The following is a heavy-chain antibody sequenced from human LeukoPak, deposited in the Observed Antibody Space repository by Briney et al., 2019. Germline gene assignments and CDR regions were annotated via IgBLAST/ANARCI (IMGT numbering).Heavy chain of an antibody. J-gene: IGHJ4*02. V-gene: IGHV4-4*07. CDR2: IYASGST. D-gene: IGHD2/OR15-2a*01. CDR3: ARDFYGDDGHHPFDY. CDR1: GGSISNYY. Sequence: PSETLSLTCSVSGGSISNYYWNWIRQPAGKGLEWIARIYASGSTNYNPPLKSRVTISMDKSKNHFSLNLKSVTAADTGFYYCARDFYGDDGHHPFDYWGQGIQVTVSS.